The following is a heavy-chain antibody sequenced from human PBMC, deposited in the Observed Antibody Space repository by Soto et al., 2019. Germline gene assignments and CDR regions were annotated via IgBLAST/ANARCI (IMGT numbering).Heavy chain of an antibody. Sequence: EVQLVESGGVLVQPGRSLRLSCAASGFTFDDYAMHWVRQAPGKGLEWVSGISWNSGSIGYADSVKGRFTISRDNAKNSLYLQMNSLRAEDTALYYCAKRSSMEYYFDYWGQGTLVTVSS. CDR3: AKRSSMEYYFDY. D-gene: IGHD3-3*01. CDR2: ISWNSGSI. V-gene: IGHV3-9*01. CDR1: GFTFDDYA. J-gene: IGHJ4*02.